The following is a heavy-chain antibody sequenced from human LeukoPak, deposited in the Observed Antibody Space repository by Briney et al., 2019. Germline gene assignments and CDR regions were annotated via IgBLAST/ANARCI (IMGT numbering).Heavy chain of an antibody. Sequence: PGRSLRLSCAASGFTFSSYGMHWVRQAPGKGLEWVAVISYDGSNKYYADSVKGRFTISRDNSKNTLYLQMNSLRAEDTAVYYCAKQGYSYGYPFDYWAREPWSPSPQ. V-gene: IGHV3-30*18. D-gene: IGHD5-18*01. CDR2: ISYDGSNK. CDR3: AKQGYSYGYPFDY. CDR1: GFTFSSYG. J-gene: IGHJ4*02.